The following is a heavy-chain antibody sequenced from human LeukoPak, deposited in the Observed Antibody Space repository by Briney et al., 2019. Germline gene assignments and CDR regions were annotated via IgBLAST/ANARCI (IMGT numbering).Heavy chain of an antibody. J-gene: IGHJ6*02. V-gene: IGHV1-2*04. D-gene: IGHD6-13*01. Sequence: ASVXXXCKSSGXTFTTXXXTWVRXXPXXGXEXXXWINPNSGGTNYAQKFQGWVTMTRDTSISTAYMELSRLRSDDTAVYYCARQLVVSGYYGMDVWGQGTTVTVSS. CDR2: INPNSGGT. CDR3: ARQLVVSGYYGMDV. CDR1: GXTFTTXX.